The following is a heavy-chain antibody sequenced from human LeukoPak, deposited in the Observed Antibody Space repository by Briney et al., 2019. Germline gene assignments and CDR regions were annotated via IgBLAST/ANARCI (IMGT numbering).Heavy chain of an antibody. D-gene: IGHD2-2*01. CDR3: ALPRARRGMDV. CDR2: INHSGST. J-gene: IGHJ6*04. CDR1: GGSFSGYY. Sequence: SETLSLACAVDGGSFSGYYWSWIRQPPGKGLEWIGEINHSGSTNYNPSLKSRVTISVDTSKNQFSLKLSSVTAADTAVYYCALPRARRGMDVWGKGTTVTVSS. V-gene: IGHV4-34*01.